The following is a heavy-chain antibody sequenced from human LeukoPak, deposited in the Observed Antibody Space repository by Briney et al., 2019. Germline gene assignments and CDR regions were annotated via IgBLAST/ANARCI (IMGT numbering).Heavy chain of an antibody. Sequence: GGSLRLSCAASGFTFSSYGMHWVRQAPSKGLEWVAFIRYDGSNKYYADSVKGRFTISRDNSKNTLYLQMNSLRAEDTAVYYCAKELTPRGYYYDSSGKFDYWGQGTLVTVSS. J-gene: IGHJ4*02. D-gene: IGHD3-22*01. V-gene: IGHV3-30*02. CDR2: IRYDGSNK. CDR1: GFTFSSYG. CDR3: AKELTPRGYYYDSSGKFDY.